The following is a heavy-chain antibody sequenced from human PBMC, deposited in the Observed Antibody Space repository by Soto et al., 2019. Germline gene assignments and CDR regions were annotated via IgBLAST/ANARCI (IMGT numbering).Heavy chain of an antibody. J-gene: IGHJ6*02. CDR3: ARALSRGYDPKGRYYGMDV. CDR1: GGSFSSYA. D-gene: IGHD5-12*01. Sequence: ASVKVSCEASGGSFSSYAISWVRQAPGQGLEWMGGIIPIFGTANYAQKFQGRVTITADESTSTAYMELSSLRSEDTAVYYCARALSRGYDPKGRYYGMDVWGQGTTVTVSS. CDR2: IIPIFGTA. V-gene: IGHV1-69*13.